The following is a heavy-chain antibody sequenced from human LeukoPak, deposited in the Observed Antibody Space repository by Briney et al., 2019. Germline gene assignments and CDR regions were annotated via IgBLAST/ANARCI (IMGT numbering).Heavy chain of an antibody. V-gene: IGHV3-74*01. CDR2: INSDGSST. CDR1: GFTFSSYW. J-gene: IGHJ3*02. CDR3: AREGARFDDAFDI. Sequence: TGGSLRRSCAASGFTFSSYWMHWVRQAPGNGLVWVSRINSDGSSTSYADSVKGRFTISRDNAKNTLYLQMNSLRAEDTAVYYCAREGARFDDAFDIWGQGTMVTVSS. D-gene: IGHD3-10*01.